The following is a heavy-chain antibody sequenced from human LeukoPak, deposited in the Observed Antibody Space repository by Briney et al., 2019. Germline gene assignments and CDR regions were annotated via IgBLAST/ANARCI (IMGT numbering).Heavy chain of an antibody. CDR1: GFTFGTYW. V-gene: IGHV3-74*01. J-gene: IGHJ4*02. CDR3: ARGLIPADYYFDS. CDR2: ITSDGSST. D-gene: IGHD2-2*01. Sequence: GGSLRLSCTTSGFTFGTYWMHWVRQTPGKGLVWVSRITSDGSSTSYADSVKGRFTISRDNANDTLYLEMNSLRADDTAVYYCARGLIPADYYFDSWGRGTLVTVSS.